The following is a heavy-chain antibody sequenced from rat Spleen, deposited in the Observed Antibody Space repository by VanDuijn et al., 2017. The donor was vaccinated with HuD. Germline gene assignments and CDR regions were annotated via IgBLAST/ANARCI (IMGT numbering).Heavy chain of an antibody. D-gene: IGHD1-11*01. Sequence: EVQLVESGGGLVQPGRSLKLSCAASGFTFSDYGMAWVRQAPTKGLEWVATISTGGGNTYYRDSVKGRFTISRDNAKSTLYLQMNSLQTEDTATYYCARGEGFGGYRPNWFAYWGQGTLVTVSS. J-gene: IGHJ3*01. CDR1: GFTFSDYG. CDR3: ARGEGFGGYRPNWFAY. CDR2: ISTGGGNT. V-gene: IGHV5S13*01.